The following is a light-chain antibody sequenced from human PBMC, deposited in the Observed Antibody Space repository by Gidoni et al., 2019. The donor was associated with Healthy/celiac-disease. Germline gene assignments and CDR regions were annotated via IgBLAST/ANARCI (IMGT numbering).Light chain of an antibody. CDR1: QSVLYSSNNKNY. CDR3: QQYYSTPQT. J-gene: IGKJ2*01. V-gene: IGKV4-1*01. Sequence: EIVMTQSPDSLAVSLGERATINCKSSQSVLYSSNNKNYLAWYQQKPGQPPKLLIYWSSTRESGVPDRFSGSGSGTDFTLTISSLQAEDVAVYYCQQYYSTPQTFXQXTKLEIK. CDR2: WSS.